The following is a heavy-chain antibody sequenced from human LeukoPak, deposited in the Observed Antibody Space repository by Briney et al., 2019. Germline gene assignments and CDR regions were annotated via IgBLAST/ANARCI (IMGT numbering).Heavy chain of an antibody. V-gene: IGHV4-59*01. Sequence: PSGTLSLPCPVSGGSISSYYWSWIRPPPGKGLEGIGYIYYSGSTNYNPSLKSRVTISVDTSKNQFSLKLSSVTAADTAVYYCARDFGELSFYNWFDPWGQGTLVTVSS. J-gene: IGHJ5*02. CDR2: IYYSGST. D-gene: IGHD3-10*01. CDR1: GGSISSYY. CDR3: ARDFGELSFYNWFDP.